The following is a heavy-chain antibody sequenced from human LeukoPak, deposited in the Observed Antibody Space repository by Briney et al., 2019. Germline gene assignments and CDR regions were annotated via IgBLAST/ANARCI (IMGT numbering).Heavy chain of an antibody. V-gene: IGHV1-69*06. Sequence: ASVKVSCKASGGTFSSYAISWVRQAPGQGLEWMGGIIPIFGTANYAQKFQGRVTITADKSTSTAYMELSSLRSEDTAVYYCARDLARYCSGGSCYSTDYWGQGTLITVSS. CDR3: ARDLARYCSGGSCYSTDY. CDR2: IIPIFGTA. J-gene: IGHJ4*02. CDR1: GGTFSSYA. D-gene: IGHD2-15*01.